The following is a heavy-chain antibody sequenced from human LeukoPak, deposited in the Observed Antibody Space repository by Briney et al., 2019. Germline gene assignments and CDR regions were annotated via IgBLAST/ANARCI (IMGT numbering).Heavy chain of an antibody. V-gene: IGHV3-21*01. CDR3: AKDWGSMMYVINAFDI. Sequence: GGSLRLSCAASGFTFSSYSMNWVRQAPGKGLEWVSSISSSSSYIYYADSVKGRFTISRDNAKNSLYLQMTSLRAEDTAVYYCAKDWGSMMYVINAFDIWGQGTMVTVSS. CDR1: GFTFSSYS. CDR2: ISSSSSYI. D-gene: IGHD2-8*01. J-gene: IGHJ3*02.